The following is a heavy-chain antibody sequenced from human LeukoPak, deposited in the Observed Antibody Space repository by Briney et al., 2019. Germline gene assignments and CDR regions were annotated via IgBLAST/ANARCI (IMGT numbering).Heavy chain of an antibody. CDR3: ARGPWMATIGRLDY. V-gene: IGHV1-8*03. D-gene: IGHD5-24*01. CDR1: GYTFTSYD. CDR2: MNPNSGNT. J-gene: IGHJ4*02. Sequence: ASVKVSCKASGYTFTSYDINWVRQATGQGLEWMGWMNPNSGNTGYAQKFQGRVTITRDTSISTAYMELSSLRSEDTAVYYCARGPWMATIGRLDYWGQGTLVTVSS.